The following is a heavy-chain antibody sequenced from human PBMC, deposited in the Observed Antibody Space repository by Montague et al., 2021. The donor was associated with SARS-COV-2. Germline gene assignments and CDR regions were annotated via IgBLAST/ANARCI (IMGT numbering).Heavy chain of an antibody. D-gene: IGHD3/OR15-3a*01. V-gene: IGHV4-38-2*02. CDR1: GYSISSGYY. J-gene: IGHJ4*02. Sequence: SETLSLTCSVFGYSISSGYYWGWIRQPPGKGLEWVGCIFYIGKTYYSPSLKSRLTISLDSSKNQFSLQARSVTAADTAVYYCVRVLDSRVRDYWGQGTLVTVSS. CDR2: IFYIGKT. CDR3: VRVLDSRVRDY.